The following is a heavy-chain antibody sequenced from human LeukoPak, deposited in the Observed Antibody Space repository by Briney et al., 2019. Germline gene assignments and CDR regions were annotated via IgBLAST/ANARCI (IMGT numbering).Heavy chain of an antibody. J-gene: IGHJ5*02. Sequence: NPSETLSLTCTVSGGSISSSSYYWGWIRQPPGKGLEWIGSIYYSGSTYYNPSLKSRVTISVDTSKNQFSLKLSSVTAADTAVYYCARDLGAAETGYSSSWYRRTANWFDPWGQGTLVTVSS. CDR2: IYYSGST. CDR3: ARDLGAAETGYSSSWYRRTANWFDP. CDR1: GGSISSSSYY. D-gene: IGHD6-13*01. V-gene: IGHV4-39*07.